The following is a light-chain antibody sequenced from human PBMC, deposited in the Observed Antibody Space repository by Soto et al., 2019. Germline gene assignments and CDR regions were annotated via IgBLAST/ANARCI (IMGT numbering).Light chain of an antibody. V-gene: IGKV1-39*01. CDR1: QSIGGF. CDR2: AAS. Sequence: DIQMTQSPSSLSVSVGDRVTITCRASQSIGGFLNWYQQKLGKAPKLLIYAASSLQSGVPSRFSGSGSGTDFTLTISSLQPEDFATYYCQQSYSTPWTFGPGTKVDIK. CDR3: QQSYSTPWT. J-gene: IGKJ1*01.